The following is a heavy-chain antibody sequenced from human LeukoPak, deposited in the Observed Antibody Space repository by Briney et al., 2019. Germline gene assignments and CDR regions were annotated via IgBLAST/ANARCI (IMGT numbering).Heavy chain of an antibody. CDR3: ARVDWLANHYYYMDV. J-gene: IGHJ6*03. CDR1: GGSISSYY. V-gene: IGHV4-4*07. CDR2: IYHSGST. Sequence: SETLSLTCTVSGGSISSYYWSWIRQPAGKGLEWIGSIYHSGSTYYNPSLKSRVTISVDTSKNQFSLKLSSVIAADTAVYYCARVDWLANHYYYMDVWGKGTTVTVSS. D-gene: IGHD2-21*01.